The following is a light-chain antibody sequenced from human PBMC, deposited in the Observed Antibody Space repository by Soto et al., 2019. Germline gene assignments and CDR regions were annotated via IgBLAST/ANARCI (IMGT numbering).Light chain of an antibody. Sequence: EIVLTHSPATLSLSPWERATLSCRATQSVRSSLAWYQQQPGQAPRLLIYDASNRATGIPARFSGSGSGTDFTLTISSLEPKDFAVYYCQQRSNWPGTFGQGTKVDIK. CDR3: QQRSNWPGT. J-gene: IGKJ1*01. V-gene: IGKV3-11*01. CDR1: QSVRSS. CDR2: DAS.